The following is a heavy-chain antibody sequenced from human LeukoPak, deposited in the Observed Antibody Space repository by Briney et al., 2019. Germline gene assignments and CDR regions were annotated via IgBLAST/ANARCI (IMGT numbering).Heavy chain of an antibody. V-gene: IGHV3-11*01. CDR1: GFTFSDYY. Sequence: GGSLRLSCAASGFTFSDYYMSWIRQAPGKGLEWVSYISSSGSTIYYADSVKGRFTISRDNAKNSLYLQMNSLRAEDTAVYYCVRDLWTIPVFDYWGQGTLVTVSS. D-gene: IGHD3/OR15-3a*01. CDR3: VRDLWTIPVFDY. CDR2: ISSSGSTI. J-gene: IGHJ4*02.